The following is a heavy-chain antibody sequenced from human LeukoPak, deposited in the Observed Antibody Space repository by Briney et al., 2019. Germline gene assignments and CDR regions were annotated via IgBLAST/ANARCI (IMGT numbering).Heavy chain of an antibody. J-gene: IGHJ4*02. Sequence: SETLSLTCTVSGGSISSYYWSWIRQPPGKGLEWIGYIYYSGSTNYNPSLKSRVTISVDTSKIQFSLKLSSVTAADTAVYYCARDRGYCTSTSCHLFDYWGQGTLVTVSS. V-gene: IGHV4-59*12. CDR1: GGSISSYY. D-gene: IGHD2-2*01. CDR3: ARDRGYCTSTSCHLFDY. CDR2: IYYSGST.